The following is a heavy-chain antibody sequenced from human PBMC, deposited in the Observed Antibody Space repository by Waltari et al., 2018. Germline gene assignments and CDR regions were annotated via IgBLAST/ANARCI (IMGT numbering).Heavy chain of an antibody. Sequence: EVQLVQSGAEVKKPGESLKISCKGSGYNFISFWIGWVRQMPGKGLEWMGIIYPGDSDTRYSPSFQGQVTISADKSINTAYRQWSSLKASDTAIYYCARQIRYCGGDCPANYWGQGTLVTVSS. D-gene: IGHD2-21*01. CDR1: GYNFISFW. CDR3: ARQIRYCGGDCPANY. J-gene: IGHJ4*02. V-gene: IGHV5-51*01. CDR2: IYPGDSDT.